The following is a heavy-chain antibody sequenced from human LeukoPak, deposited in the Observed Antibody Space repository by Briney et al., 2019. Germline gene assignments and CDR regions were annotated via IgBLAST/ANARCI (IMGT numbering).Heavy chain of an antibody. V-gene: IGHV3-23*01. J-gene: IGHJ4*02. CDR1: GFNFRDAA. CDR2: ISFSGDNS. D-gene: IGHD5-18*01. CDR3: ARTVDTAMAVTFDY. Sequence: GGSLRLSCAASGFNFRDAAMTWVRQAPGKGLEWVSLISFSGDNSYYADSVKGRFTISRDNSKNTLSLQMNSLRAEDTAVYHCARTVDTAMAVTFDYWGQGSLVTVSS.